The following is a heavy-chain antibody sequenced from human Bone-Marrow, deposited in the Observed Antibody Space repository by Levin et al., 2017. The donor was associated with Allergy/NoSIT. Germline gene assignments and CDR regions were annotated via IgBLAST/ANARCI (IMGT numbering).Heavy chain of an antibody. CDR3: VCSRGWYDY. CDR2: INYRGVT. J-gene: IGHJ4*02. D-gene: IGHD6-19*01. Sequence: SETLSLTCSVSGGSVSSGTYYWSWIRRPPGKGLEWIGYINYRGVTKYNPSLKSRVTISVDTSKNQFSLKLSSVTAADTAVYYCVCSRGWYDYWGQGTLVTVSS. V-gene: IGHV4-61*01. CDR1: GGSVSSGTYY.